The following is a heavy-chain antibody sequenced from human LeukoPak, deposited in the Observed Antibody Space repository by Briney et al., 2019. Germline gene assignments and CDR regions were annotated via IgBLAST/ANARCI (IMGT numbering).Heavy chain of an antibody. J-gene: IGHJ4*02. CDR2: INHSGST. V-gene: IGHV4-34*01. CDR3: AREKGYYGSGSWGEFDY. D-gene: IGHD3-10*01. Sequence: PSETLSLTCAVYGGSFSGYYWSWIRQPPGKGLEWIGEINHSGSTNYNPSLKSRVTISVDTSKNQFSLKLSSVTAADTAVYYCAREKGYYGSGSWGEFDYWGQGTLVTVSS. CDR1: GGSFSGYY.